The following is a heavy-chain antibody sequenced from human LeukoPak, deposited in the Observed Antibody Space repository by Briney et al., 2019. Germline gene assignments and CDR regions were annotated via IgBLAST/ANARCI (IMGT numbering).Heavy chain of an antibody. J-gene: IGHJ6*02. D-gene: IGHD2-15*01. Sequence: GGSLRLSCAASGFTFSSYVIHWVRQAPGKGLVWVSRINSDGSSTSYADSVKGRFTISRDNAKNTLYLQMNSLRAEDTAVYYCARDRSEYCSGGRCGMDVWGQGTTVTVSS. V-gene: IGHV3-74*01. CDR2: INSDGSST. CDR3: ARDRSEYCSGGRCGMDV. CDR1: GFTFSSYV.